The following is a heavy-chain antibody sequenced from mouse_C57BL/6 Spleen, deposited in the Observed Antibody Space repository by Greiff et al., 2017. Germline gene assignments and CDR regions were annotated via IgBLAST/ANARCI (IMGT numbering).Heavy chain of an antibody. CDR1: GYTFTSYW. J-gene: IGHJ4*01. Sequence: VQLQQPGAELVMPGASVKLSCKASGYTFTSYWMHWVKQRPGQGLEWIGEIDPSDSYTNYNQKFKGKSTLTVDKSSSTAYMQLSSLTSEDSAVYYCARSPPTAMDYWGQGTSVTVSA. V-gene: IGHV1-69*01. CDR3: ARSPPTAMDY. CDR2: IDPSDSYT. D-gene: IGHD1-1*01.